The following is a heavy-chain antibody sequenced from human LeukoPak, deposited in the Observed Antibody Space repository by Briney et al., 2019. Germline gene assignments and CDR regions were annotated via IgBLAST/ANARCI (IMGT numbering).Heavy chain of an antibody. CDR2: IRADGGTT. CDR3: ARGNTGSYEY. Sequence: GGSLRLSCAASGFTFGDYDMHWVRQAPGKGLEWVSLIRADGGTTHYADSVKGRFTISRDNSKNSLYLQMNSLRTEDTALYYCARGNTGSYEYWGQGTLVTVSP. V-gene: IGHV3-43*02. CDR1: GFTFGDYD. D-gene: IGHD1-26*01. J-gene: IGHJ4*02.